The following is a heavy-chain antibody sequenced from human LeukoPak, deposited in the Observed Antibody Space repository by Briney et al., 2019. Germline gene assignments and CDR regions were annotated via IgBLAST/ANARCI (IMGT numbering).Heavy chain of an antibody. J-gene: IGHJ3*02. V-gene: IGHV3-7*01. D-gene: IGHD3-22*01. CDR2: IKQDGSEK. Sequence: PGGSLRLSCAASGFTFSSYWMSWVRQAPGKGLEWVANIKQDGSEKYYVDSVKGRFTISRDNAKNSLYLQMNSLRAEDTAVYYCARDDYYYDSSGKISIRGAFDIWGQGTMVTVSS. CDR3: ARDDYYYDSSGKISIRGAFDI. CDR1: GFTFSSYW.